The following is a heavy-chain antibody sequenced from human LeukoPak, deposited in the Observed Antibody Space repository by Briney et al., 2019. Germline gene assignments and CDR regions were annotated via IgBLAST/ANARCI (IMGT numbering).Heavy chain of an antibody. J-gene: IGHJ4*02. CDR3: AKDYTSPYSSSWTTFDY. D-gene: IGHD6-13*01. V-gene: IGHV3-23*01. CDR1: GFTFSSYA. Sequence: GGSLRLSCAASGFTFSSYAMSWVRQAPGKGLEWVSATSGSGGSTYYADSVKGRFTISRDNSKNTLYLQMNSLRAEDTAVYYCAKDYTSPYSSSWTTFDYWGQGTLVTVSS. CDR2: TSGSGGST.